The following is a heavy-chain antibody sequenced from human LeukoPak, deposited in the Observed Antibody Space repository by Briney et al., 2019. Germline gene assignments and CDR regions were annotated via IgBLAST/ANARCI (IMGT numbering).Heavy chain of an antibody. Sequence: GGSLRLSCAASGFTFSSYSMNWVRQAPGKGLERVSSISSSSSYIYYADSVKGRFTISRDNAKNSLYLQMNSLRAEDTAVYYCARNIAAAGTVYYYYYYMDVWGKGTTVTVSS. CDR1: GFTFSSYS. CDR2: ISSSSSYI. CDR3: ARNIAAAGTVYYYYYYMDV. J-gene: IGHJ6*03. V-gene: IGHV3-21*01. D-gene: IGHD6-13*01.